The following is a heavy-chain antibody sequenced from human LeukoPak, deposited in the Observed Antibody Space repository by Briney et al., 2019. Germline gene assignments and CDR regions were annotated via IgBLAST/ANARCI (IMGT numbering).Heavy chain of an antibody. CDR3: AREGALTVTKDAFDI. CDR2: ISNSGDTI. CDR1: GFTFNTYE. J-gene: IGHJ3*02. Sequence: GGSLRLSCAASGFTFNTYELNWVRQAPGKGLEWLAHISNSGDTIHYATSVEDRFTISRDNAKNSVYLQMNSLRVEDTAVYYCAREGALTVTKDAFDIWGQGTKVTVSS. V-gene: IGHV3-48*03. D-gene: IGHD4-17*01.